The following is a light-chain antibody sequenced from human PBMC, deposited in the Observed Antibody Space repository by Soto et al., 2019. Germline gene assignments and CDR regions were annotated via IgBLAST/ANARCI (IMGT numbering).Light chain of an antibody. Sequence: QSVPTHPPSASGTPGQRVTISCSGGRSNIGAYNYVYSFQQYPGTAPKVLVFGPNLRPSGVPDRFSASKSGTSGSLTISGLRFEDEADYYWAAWDDSLRGVLFGGGTKVTVL. V-gene: IGLV1-47*02. CDR1: RSNIGAYNY. J-gene: IGLJ2*01. CDR3: AAWDDSLRGVL. CDR2: GPN.